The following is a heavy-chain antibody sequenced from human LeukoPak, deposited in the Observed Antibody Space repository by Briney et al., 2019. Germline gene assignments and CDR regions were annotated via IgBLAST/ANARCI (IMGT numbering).Heavy chain of an antibody. Sequence: SETLSLTCAVSGYSISSGYYWGWIRQPPGKGLEWLGSIYHSGSTYYNPSLKSRVTISVDTSKHQFSLKLSSVTAADTAVYYGARAYGDYVGGDAFDIWGQGTMVTVSS. D-gene: IGHD4-17*01. CDR1: GYSISSGYY. CDR2: IYHSGST. CDR3: ARAYGDYVGGDAFDI. J-gene: IGHJ3*02. V-gene: IGHV4-38-2*01.